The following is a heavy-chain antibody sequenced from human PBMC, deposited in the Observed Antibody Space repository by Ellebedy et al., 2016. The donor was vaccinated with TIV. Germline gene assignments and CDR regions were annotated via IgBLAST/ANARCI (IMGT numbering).Heavy chain of an antibody. Sequence: GESLKISCAASGLSFSVYGMHWVRQAPAKGLEWVAIISFDGKTKYYADSVRGRFTISRDNSKKTLDLEMQSLRGADTAIYYCSKGPRCEDWFEPWGQGTLVTVS. D-gene: IGHD5-24*01. CDR3: SKGPRCEDWFEP. CDR1: GLSFSVYG. V-gene: IGHV3-30*18. J-gene: IGHJ5*02. CDR2: ISFDGKTK.